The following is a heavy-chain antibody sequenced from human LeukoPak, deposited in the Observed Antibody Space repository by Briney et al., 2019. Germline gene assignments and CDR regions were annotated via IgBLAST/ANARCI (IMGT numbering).Heavy chain of an antibody. Sequence: PGGSLRLSCVGSGFTFTTYVMNWVRQAPGKGLEWVSYISSSSSTIYYADPVKGRFTISRDNAKNSLYLQMNSLRAEDTAVYYCARQIVVVPAAKYYYYYMDVWGKGTTVTVSS. J-gene: IGHJ6*03. CDR1: GFTFTTYV. D-gene: IGHD2-2*01. CDR2: ISSSSSTI. V-gene: IGHV3-48*04. CDR3: ARQIVVVPAAKYYYYYMDV.